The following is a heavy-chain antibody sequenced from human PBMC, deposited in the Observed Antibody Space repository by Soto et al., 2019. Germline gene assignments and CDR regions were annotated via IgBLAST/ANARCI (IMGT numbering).Heavy chain of an antibody. Sequence: ESLKISCKGSGYSFTSYWISWVRQMPGKGLEWMGRIDPSDSYTNYSPSFQGHVTISADKSISTAYLQWSSLKASDTAMYYCAEIKTSRDGMDGWGQGTTVTVSS. V-gene: IGHV5-10-1*01. D-gene: IGHD1-7*01. CDR3: AEIKTSRDGMDG. J-gene: IGHJ6*02. CDR2: IDPSDSYT. CDR1: GYSFTSYW.